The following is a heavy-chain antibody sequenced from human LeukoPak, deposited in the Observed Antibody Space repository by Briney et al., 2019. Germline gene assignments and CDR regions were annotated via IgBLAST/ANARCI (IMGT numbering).Heavy chain of an antibody. CDR2: ISSSGDYM. J-gene: IGHJ5*02. CDR1: GFIFSSYS. CDR3: ARGPEWQQGTWFDP. V-gene: IGHV3-21*04. D-gene: IGHD3-3*01. Sequence: GGSLRLSCAASGFIFSSYSMNWVRQAPGKGLEWVSSISSSGDYMYYADSVKGRFTISRDNTKNSLYLQMNSPRAEDTAVYYCARGPEWQQGTWFDPWGQGTLVTVSS.